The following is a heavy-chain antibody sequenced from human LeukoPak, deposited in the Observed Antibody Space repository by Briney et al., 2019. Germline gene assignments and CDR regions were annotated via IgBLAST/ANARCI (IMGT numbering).Heavy chain of an antibody. CDR1: GGSISSGDYS. V-gene: IGHV4-30-2*01. CDR3: ARDHSVTGYWYFDL. Sequence: SETLSLTCAVSGGSISSGDYSWSWVRQPPGKGLEWIGYIYHTGGTFYNPSRKSRVTMSADRSKNQFSLKLSSVTAADTAVYYCARDHSVTGYWYFDLWGRGTLVTVSS. D-gene: IGHD2-21*02. J-gene: IGHJ2*01. CDR2: IYHTGGT.